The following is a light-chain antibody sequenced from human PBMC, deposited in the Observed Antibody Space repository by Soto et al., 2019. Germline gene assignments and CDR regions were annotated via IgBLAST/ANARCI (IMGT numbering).Light chain of an antibody. CDR3: QSYDRSLRGYV. V-gene: IGLV1-40*01. J-gene: IGLJ1*01. Sequence: QSVQTHPPSVSWAPGHRVTISCTGTSSNIGSGYDVHWYQHLPGTAPKLLIYGNTIRPSGVPDRFSGSKSGTSASLAITGLQAEDDADYYCQSYDRSLRGYVFGTGTNVTAL. CDR1: SSNIGSGYD. CDR2: GNT.